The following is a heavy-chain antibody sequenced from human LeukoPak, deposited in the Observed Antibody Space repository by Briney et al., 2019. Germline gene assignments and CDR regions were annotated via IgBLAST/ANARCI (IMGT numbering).Heavy chain of an antibody. D-gene: IGHD3-10*01. V-gene: IGHV3-48*01. CDR3: ARDGSYYYGSGSYRGNDY. CDR2: ISSSSSSTI. Sequence: GGSLRLSCAAYGFTFSSYSMNWVRQAPGKGLEWVSYISSSSSSTIYYADSVKGRFTISRDNAKNSLYLQMNSLRAEDTAVYYCARDGSYYYGSGSYRGNDYWGQGTLVTVSS. CDR1: GFTFSSYS. J-gene: IGHJ4*02.